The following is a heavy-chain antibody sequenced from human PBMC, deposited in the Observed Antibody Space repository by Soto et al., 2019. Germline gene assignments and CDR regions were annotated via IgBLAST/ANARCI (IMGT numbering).Heavy chain of an antibody. CDR2: IYYSGST. D-gene: IGHD4-17*01. J-gene: IGHJ3*02. CDR3: AREPSNYGDYGLEAFDI. CDR1: GGSISSYY. Sequence: SETLSLTCAVYGGSISSYYWSWIRQPPGKGLEWIGYIYYSGSTNYNPSLKSRVTISVDTSKNQFSLKLSSVTAADTAVYYCAREPSNYGDYGLEAFDIWGQGTMVTVSS. V-gene: IGHV4-59*01.